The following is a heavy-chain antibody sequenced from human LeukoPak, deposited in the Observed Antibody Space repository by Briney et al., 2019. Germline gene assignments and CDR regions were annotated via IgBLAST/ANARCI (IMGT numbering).Heavy chain of an antibody. CDR3: AKDLEGSADY. Sequence: GRSLRLSCAASGFTFSSYGMHWVRQAPGKGLEWVAVISYDGNNKYYADSVKGRFTISRDNSKNTLYLQMNSLRAEDTAVYYCAKDLEGSADYWGQGTLVTVSS. D-gene: IGHD2-15*01. J-gene: IGHJ4*02. CDR1: GFTFSSYG. V-gene: IGHV3-30*18. CDR2: ISYDGNNK.